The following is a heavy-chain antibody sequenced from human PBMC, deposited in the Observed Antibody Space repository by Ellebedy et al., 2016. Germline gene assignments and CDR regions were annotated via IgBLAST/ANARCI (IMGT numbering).Heavy chain of an antibody. CDR2: IYNDGST. V-gene: IGHV3-53*01. J-gene: IGHJ4*02. CDR1: GITVSTNY. Sequence: GGSLRLXXGASGITVSTNYMSWVRQAPGKGLEWVSCIYNDGSTYYADSVKGRFTISRDNSKNTLYLQMNSLRAEDTAVYYCARELEDYWGQGILVTVSS. CDR3: ARELEDY.